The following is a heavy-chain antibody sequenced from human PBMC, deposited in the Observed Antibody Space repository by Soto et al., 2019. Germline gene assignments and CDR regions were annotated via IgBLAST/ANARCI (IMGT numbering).Heavy chain of an antibody. D-gene: IGHD4-4*01. J-gene: IGHJ4*02. Sequence: SSETLSLTCSVSGDSISSNSYYWGWIRQPPGKGLEWIGTIYYTGNTYYKPSLKSRVTISVDTSKNQFSLKMSSVTAPDTAVYYCARLRTDDYSMWGRFHYWGQGSMVTVSS. CDR1: GDSISSNSYY. CDR3: ARLRTDDYSMWGRFHY. V-gene: IGHV4-39*01. CDR2: IYYTGNT.